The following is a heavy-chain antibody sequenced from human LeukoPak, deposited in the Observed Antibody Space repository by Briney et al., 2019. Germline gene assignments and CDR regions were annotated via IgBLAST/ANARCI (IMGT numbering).Heavy chain of an antibody. CDR1: GFTFSSYG. J-gene: IGHJ4*02. V-gene: IGHV3-30*02. CDR3: AKDAVAVAVIDY. CDR2: IRYDGSNK. Sequence: GGSLRLSCAASGFTFSSYGMHWVRQAPGKGLEWVAFIRYDGSNKYYADSVKGRFTISRDNSKNTLYLQMNSLRPEDTAVYYCAKDAVAVAVIDYWGQGTLVTVSS. D-gene: IGHD6-19*01.